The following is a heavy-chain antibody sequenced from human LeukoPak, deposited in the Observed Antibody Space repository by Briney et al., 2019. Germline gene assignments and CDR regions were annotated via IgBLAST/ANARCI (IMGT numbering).Heavy chain of an antibody. D-gene: IGHD2-2*01. V-gene: IGHV1-2*02. CDR2: INPNSGGT. CDR3: ARGLTDEHQLILHWFDP. CDR1: GYTFTGYY. J-gene: IGHJ5*02. Sequence: ASVKVSCKASGYTFTGYYIHWVRQAPGQGLEWVGWINPNSGGTNYAQKFQGRVTMTRDTSITTAYMELSRLISDDTAVYYCARGLTDEHQLILHWFDPWGQGTLVTVSS.